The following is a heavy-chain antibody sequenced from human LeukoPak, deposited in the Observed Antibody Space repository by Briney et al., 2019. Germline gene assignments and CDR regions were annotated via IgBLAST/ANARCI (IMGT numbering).Heavy chain of an antibody. D-gene: IGHD2-15*01. CDR1: GYSISSGYY. V-gene: IGHV4-38-2*02. J-gene: IGHJ4*02. CDR3: ARGVAGYCSGGSCYFLDY. Sequence: SETLSLTCTVSGYSISSGYYWGWIRQPPGKGLEWIGSIYHSGSTYYNPSLKSRVTISVDTSKNQFSLKLSSVTAADTAVYYCARGVAGYCSGGSCYFLDYWGQGTLVTVSS. CDR2: IYHSGST.